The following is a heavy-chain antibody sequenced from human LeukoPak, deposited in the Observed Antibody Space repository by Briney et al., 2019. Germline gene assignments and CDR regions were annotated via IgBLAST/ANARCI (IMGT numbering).Heavy chain of an antibody. CDR2: FGGRDSGT. Sequence: GSLRLSRAASGFIFCKYALSWGPQGPGEGLGGVSAFGGRDSGTYYADSVRGRFTVSRDDPKNTLYLQMNTLRAEDTAVYYCAKWGDYDILTGYYDSDYWGQGTLVTVSS. J-gene: IGHJ4*02. CDR1: GFIFCKYA. V-gene: IGHV3-23*01. CDR3: AKWGDYDILTGYYDSDY. D-gene: IGHD3-9*01.